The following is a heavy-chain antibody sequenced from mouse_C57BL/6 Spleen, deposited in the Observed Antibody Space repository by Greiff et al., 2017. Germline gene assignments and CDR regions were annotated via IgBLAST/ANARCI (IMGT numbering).Heavy chain of an antibody. CDR1: GFTFSNYW. J-gene: IGHJ2*01. CDR2: IRLKSDNYAT. V-gene: IGHV6-3*01. Sequence: EVQGVESGGGLVQPGGSMKLSCVASGFTFSNYWMNWVRQSPEKGLEWVAQIRLKSDNYATHYAESVKGRFTISRDDSKSSVYLQMNNLRAEDTGIYYCTPLAYYSNWGQGTTLTVSS. D-gene: IGHD2-5*01. CDR3: TPLAYYSN.